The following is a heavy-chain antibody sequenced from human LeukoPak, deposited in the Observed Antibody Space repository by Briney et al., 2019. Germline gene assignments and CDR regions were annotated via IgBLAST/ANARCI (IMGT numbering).Heavy chain of an antibody. Sequence: GGSLRLSCAASGFTFGTYAMSWVRQAPGKGLEWVSAISGSGGSTYYADSVKGRFTISRDNSKNTLYLQMNSLRAEDTAVYYCAKLGPDIVVVTADQWGQGTLVTVSS. D-gene: IGHD2-21*02. V-gene: IGHV3-23*01. CDR1: GFTFGTYA. J-gene: IGHJ4*02. CDR2: ISGSGGST. CDR3: AKLGPDIVVVTADQ.